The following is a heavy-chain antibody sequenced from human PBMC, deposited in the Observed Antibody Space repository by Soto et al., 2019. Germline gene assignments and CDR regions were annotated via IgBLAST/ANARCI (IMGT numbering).Heavy chain of an antibody. CDR3: ARDPPYCSGGSCYSSWFDP. CDR2: INPSGGST. CDR1: GYTFTSYY. J-gene: IGHJ5*02. D-gene: IGHD2-15*01. V-gene: IGHV1-46*01. Sequence: QVQLVQSGAEVKKPGASVKVSCKASGYTFTSYYMHWVRQAPGQGLEWMGIINPSGGSTRYAQKFQGRVTMTRDTSTSTVYMELSSLRSEDTAVYYCARDPPYCSGGSCYSSWFDPWGQGTLVTVSS.